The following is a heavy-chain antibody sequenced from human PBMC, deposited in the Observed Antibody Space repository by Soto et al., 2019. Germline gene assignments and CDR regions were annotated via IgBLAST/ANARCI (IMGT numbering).Heavy chain of an antibody. V-gene: IGHV3-23*01. J-gene: IGHJ4*02. CDR2: ISGSGGST. Sequence: GGSLRLSCAASGFTFSSYAMSWVRQAPGKGLEWVSAISGSGGSTYYADSVKGRFTISRDNSKNTLYLQMNSLRAEDTAVYYCAKDPSYMYYDFWSGSIGENDYWGQGTLVTVSS. CDR1: GFTFSSYA. CDR3: AKDPSYMYYDFWSGSIGENDY. D-gene: IGHD3-3*01.